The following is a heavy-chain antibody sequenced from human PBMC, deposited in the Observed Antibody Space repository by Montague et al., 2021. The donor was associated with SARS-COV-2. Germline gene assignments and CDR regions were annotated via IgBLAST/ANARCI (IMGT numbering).Heavy chain of an antibody. CDR2: ISHSGTT. Sequence: SETLSLTCAVYGASFSGYYWNFIRQTPGKGLEWLGEISHSGTTKYNPSLKSRFTISADTSKNQFSLTLTSVTAADTVVYFCARRPGRVWGLDVWGHGTTVTVSS. J-gene: IGHJ6*02. V-gene: IGHV4-34*01. CDR3: ARRPGRVWGLDV. CDR1: GASFSGYY. D-gene: IGHD3-10*01.